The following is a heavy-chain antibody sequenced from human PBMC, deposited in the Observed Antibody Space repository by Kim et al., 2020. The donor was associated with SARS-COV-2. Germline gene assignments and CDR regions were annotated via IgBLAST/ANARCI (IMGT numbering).Heavy chain of an antibody. CDR3: ASNPGQIAVAGTGWSSYYYGMDV. CDR1: GYTFTSYA. CDR2: INTNTGNP. V-gene: IGHV7-4-1*02. Sequence: ASVKVSCKASGYTFTSYAMNWVRQAPGQGLEWMGWINTNTGNPTYAQGFTGRFVFSLDTSVSTAYLQISSLKAEDTAVYYCASNPGQIAVAGTGWSSYYYGMDVWGQGTTVTVSS. J-gene: IGHJ6*02. D-gene: IGHD6-19*01.